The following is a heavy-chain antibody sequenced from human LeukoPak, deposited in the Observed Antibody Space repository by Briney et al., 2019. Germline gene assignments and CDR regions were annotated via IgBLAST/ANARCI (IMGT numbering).Heavy chain of an antibody. V-gene: IGHV4-30-2*01. CDR2: IFHTGHT. CDR1: GGSISSGDFP. J-gene: IGHJ4*02. Sequence: SQTLSLTCAVSGGSISSGDFPWSWIRQPPGKGLEWIGYIFHTGHTSYNPSLKSRVTISVDMSKNQLSLRLTSVTAADTAVYYRCRGFYGAGRSFDYWGQGTLVTVSS. CDR3: CRGFYGAGRSFDY. D-gene: IGHD3-10*01.